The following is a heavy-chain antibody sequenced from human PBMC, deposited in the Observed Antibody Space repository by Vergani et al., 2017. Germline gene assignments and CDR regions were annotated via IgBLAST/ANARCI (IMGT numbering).Heavy chain of an antibody. V-gene: IGHV4-34*01. CDR2: INHSGST. Sequence: QVQLQQWGAGLLKPSETLSLTCAVYGGSFSGYYWSWIRQPPGKGLEWIGEINHSGSTYYNPSLKSRVTISVDTSKNQFSLKLSSVTAADTAVYYCARGLPGYSSGWSPYFDYWGQGTLVTVSS. J-gene: IGHJ4*02. CDR1: GGSFSGYY. CDR3: ARGLPGYSSGWSPYFDY. D-gene: IGHD6-19*01.